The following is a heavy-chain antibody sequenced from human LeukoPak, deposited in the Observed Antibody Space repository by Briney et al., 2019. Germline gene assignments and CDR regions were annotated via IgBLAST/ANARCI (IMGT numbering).Heavy chain of an antibody. CDR3: ARAVRPNYYDSSGVIFDY. J-gene: IGHJ4*02. V-gene: IGHV4-39*07. Sequence: KPSETLSLTCTVSGGFISSSSYYWGWIRQPPGKGLEWIGSMYYSGNTYHNPSLKSRVTISIDTSKNQFSLKLSSVTTADTAVYYCARAVRPNYYDSSGVIFDYWGQGTLVTVSS. CDR2: MYYSGNT. CDR1: GGFISSSSYY. D-gene: IGHD3-22*01.